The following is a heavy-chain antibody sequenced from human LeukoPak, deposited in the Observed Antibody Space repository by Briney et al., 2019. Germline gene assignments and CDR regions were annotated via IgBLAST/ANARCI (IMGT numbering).Heavy chain of an antibody. CDR2: IIPIFGTA. V-gene: IGHV1-69*01. D-gene: IGHD4-23*01. Sequence: SVKVSCKASGGTFSSYAISWVRQAPGQGLEWMGGIIPIFGTANYAQKFRGRVTITADESTSTAYMELSSLRSEDTAVYYCASQYGGNGYFDYWGQGTLVTVSS. CDR1: GGTFSSYA. CDR3: ASQYGGNGYFDY. J-gene: IGHJ4*02.